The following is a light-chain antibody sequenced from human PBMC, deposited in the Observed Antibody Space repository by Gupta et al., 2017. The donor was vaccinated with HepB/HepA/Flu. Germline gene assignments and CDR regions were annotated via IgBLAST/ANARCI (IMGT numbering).Light chain of an antibody. J-gene: IGKJ5*01. V-gene: IGKV3-11*01. CDR3: QQRSSWPPIT. Sequence: EIVLRQSPATLSLSPGERATRSCRASQSISTYLAWYQQKPGQAPRLLVHDASNRDTGIPARFSGSGSGKDLTLTISSREPEDFAGYYCQQRSSWPPITFGQGTRLEIK. CDR2: DAS. CDR1: QSISTY.